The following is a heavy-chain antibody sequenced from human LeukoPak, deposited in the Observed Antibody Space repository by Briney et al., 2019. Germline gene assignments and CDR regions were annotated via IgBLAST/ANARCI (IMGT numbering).Heavy chain of an antibody. V-gene: IGHV3-7*01. D-gene: IGHD1-26*01. Sequence: GGSLRLSCAASGFIFGSRWMSWVRQAPGKGLAWVASIKRDGSGEYYLDSVKGRFTISRDNAQNSLYLQMNSLRAEDTAVYYCASLLGDKTIFDYWGQGTLVTVSS. CDR1: GFIFGSRW. CDR3: ASLLGDKTIFDY. J-gene: IGHJ4*02. CDR2: IKRDGSGE.